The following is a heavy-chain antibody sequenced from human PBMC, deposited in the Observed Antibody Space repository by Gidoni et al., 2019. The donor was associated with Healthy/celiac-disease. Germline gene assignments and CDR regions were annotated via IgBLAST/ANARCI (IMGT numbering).Heavy chain of an antibody. V-gene: IGHV4-59*01. Sequence: QVQLQESGPGLVKPSETLSLTCTVSGGSISSYYWSWIRQPPGKGLEWIGYIYYSGSTNYTPSLKSRVTISVDTSKNQFSLKLSSVTAADTAVYYCARGDSTPTADYWGQGTLVTVSS. CDR1: GGSISSYY. CDR3: ARGDSTPTADY. D-gene: IGHD6-13*01. J-gene: IGHJ4*02. CDR2: IYYSGST.